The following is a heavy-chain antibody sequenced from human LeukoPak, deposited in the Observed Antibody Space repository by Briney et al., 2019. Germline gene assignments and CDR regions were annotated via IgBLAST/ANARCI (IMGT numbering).Heavy chain of an antibody. Sequence: SVTVSCKASVGTFSSYAISWVRQAPGQGLEWMGGIIPICGTANYAQKFQGRVTITTDESTSTAYMELSSLRSEDTAVYYCARDTPDYGGYFDYWGQGTLVTVSS. CDR1: VGTFSSYA. V-gene: IGHV1-69*05. J-gene: IGHJ4*02. CDR3: ARDTPDYGGYFDY. CDR2: IIPICGTA. D-gene: IGHD4-23*01.